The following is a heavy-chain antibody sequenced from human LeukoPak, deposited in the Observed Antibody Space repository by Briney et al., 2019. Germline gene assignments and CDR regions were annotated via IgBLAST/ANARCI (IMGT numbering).Heavy chain of an antibody. CDR1: GFTFGDYA. D-gene: IGHD1-1*01. CDR2: IRSKAYGGTT. J-gene: IGHJ4*02. CDR3: TRDKNTTPFPFDY. Sequence: GGSLRLSCTASGFTFGDYAMSWFRQAPGKGLEWVGFIRSKAYGGTTEYAASVKGRFTISRDDSKSIAYLQMNSLKTEDTAVYYCTRDKNTTPFPFDYWGQGTLVTVSS. V-gene: IGHV3-49*03.